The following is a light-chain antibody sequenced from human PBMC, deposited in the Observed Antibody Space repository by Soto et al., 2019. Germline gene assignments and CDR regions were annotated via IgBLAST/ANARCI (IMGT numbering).Light chain of an antibody. J-gene: IGLJ2*01. CDR3: SSYTSSSTLI. CDR2: EVH. CDR1: SRDVGAYNY. Sequence: QSALTQPASVSGSPGQSITISCTGTSRDVGAYNYISWYQQHSGKAPKLIIYEVHNRPSGVSNRFSGSKSDNTASLTISGLQAEDEADYYCSSYTSSSTLIFGGGTKLTVL. V-gene: IGLV2-14*01.